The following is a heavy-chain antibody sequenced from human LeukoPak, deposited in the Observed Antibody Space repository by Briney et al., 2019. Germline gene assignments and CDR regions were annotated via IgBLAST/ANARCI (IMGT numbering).Heavy chain of an antibody. D-gene: IGHD2-15*01. CDR3: ARWEVVAATRGYYYYYMDV. J-gene: IGHJ6*03. V-gene: IGHV1-2*02. CDR2: INPNSGGT. Sequence: ASVKVSCKAPGYTFTGYYMHWVRQAPGQGLEWMGWINPNSGGTNYAQKFQGRVTMTRDTSISTAYMELSRLRSDDTAVYYCARWEVVAATRGYYYYYMDVWGKGTTVTISS. CDR1: GYTFTGYY.